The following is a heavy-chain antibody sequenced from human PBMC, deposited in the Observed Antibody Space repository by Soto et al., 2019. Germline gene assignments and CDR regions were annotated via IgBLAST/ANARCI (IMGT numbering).Heavy chain of an antibody. D-gene: IGHD6-6*01. CDR1: GYTFTGYY. Sequence: ASVKVSCKASGYTFTGYYMHWVRQAPGQGLEWMGWINPNSGGTNYAQKLQGRVTMTRDTSISTAYMELSRLRSDDTAVYYCARKDSSSRKTSYYYYGMDVWGQGTTVTVSS. V-gene: IGHV1-2*02. CDR2: INPNSGGT. J-gene: IGHJ6*02. CDR3: ARKDSSSRKTSYYYYGMDV.